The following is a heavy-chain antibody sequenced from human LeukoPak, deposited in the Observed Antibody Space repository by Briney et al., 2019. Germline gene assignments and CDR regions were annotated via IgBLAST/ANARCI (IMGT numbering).Heavy chain of an antibody. Sequence: SETLSLTCTVSGGSVGSGTYYWSWIRQPPGKGLEWIGYIYHSGSTNYNPSLKSRVTISVDTSKNQCSLKLSSVTTADTAVYYCTRSTNLEAFDIWGQGTMVTVSS. CDR3: TRSTNLEAFDI. V-gene: IGHV4-61*01. CDR2: IYHSGST. J-gene: IGHJ3*02. D-gene: IGHD2-8*01. CDR1: GGSVGSGTYY.